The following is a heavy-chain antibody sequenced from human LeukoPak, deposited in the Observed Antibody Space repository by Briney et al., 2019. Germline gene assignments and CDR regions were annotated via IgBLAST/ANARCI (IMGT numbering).Heavy chain of an antibody. Sequence: GASVKLSCKASGCTFSSYATSWLRQPPGQGLEWVGGVIPIFGTANYAQKFQGRVTITADESTSTAYMELSSLRSEDTAVYYCARSDIVVVVAATPVGWFDPWGQGTLVTVSS. J-gene: IGHJ5*02. CDR2: VIPIFGTA. CDR3: ARSDIVVVVAATPVGWFDP. CDR1: GCTFSSYA. V-gene: IGHV1-69*13. D-gene: IGHD2-15*01.